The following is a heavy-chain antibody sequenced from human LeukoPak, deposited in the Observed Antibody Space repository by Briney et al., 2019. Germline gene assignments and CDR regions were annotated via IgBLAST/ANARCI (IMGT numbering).Heavy chain of an antibody. J-gene: IGHJ4*02. Sequence: GGSLRLSCDASGFSINTYTMYWVRQAPGQGLEWVSGIRNSDGMTYYADSVRGRFTISTDNSKNTLYLQMNSLRAEDTALYYCAKGLERESRLDSWGQGTLVTVTS. CDR2: IRNSDGMT. CDR1: GFSINTYT. CDR3: AKGLERESRLDS. D-gene: IGHD1-1*01. V-gene: IGHV3-23*01.